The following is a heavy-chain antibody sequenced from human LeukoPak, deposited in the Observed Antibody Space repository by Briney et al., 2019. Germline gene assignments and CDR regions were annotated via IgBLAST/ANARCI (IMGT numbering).Heavy chain of an antibody. J-gene: IGHJ4*02. D-gene: IGHD1-26*01. CDR2: ISYDGSNK. CDR1: GFTFSSYA. Sequence: GRSLRLSCAASGFTFSSYAMHWVRQAPGKGLEWVAVISYDGSNKYYADSVKGRFTISRDNAKNSLYLQMNSLRAEDTAVYYCARVQGELQFFSFDYWGQGTLVTVSS. V-gene: IGHV3-30*04. CDR3: ARVQGELQFFSFDY.